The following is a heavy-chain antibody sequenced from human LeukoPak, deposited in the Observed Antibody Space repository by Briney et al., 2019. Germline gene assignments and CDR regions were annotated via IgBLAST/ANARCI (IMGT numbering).Heavy chain of an antibody. Sequence: ASVKVSRKASGYTFTSYYMHWVRQAPGQGLEWMGIINPSGGSTSYAQKFQGRVTMTRDTSTSTVYMELSSLRSEDTAVYYCARVETRGVISDAFDIWGQGTMVTVSS. D-gene: IGHD3-10*01. CDR1: GYTFTSYY. V-gene: IGHV1-46*01. J-gene: IGHJ3*02. CDR2: INPSGGST. CDR3: ARVETRGVISDAFDI.